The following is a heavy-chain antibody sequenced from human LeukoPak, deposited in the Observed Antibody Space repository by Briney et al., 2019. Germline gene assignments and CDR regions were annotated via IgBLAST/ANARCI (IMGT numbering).Heavy chain of an antibody. CDR2: MNPNSGNT. D-gene: IGHD3-22*01. CDR1: GYTFTSYD. V-gene: IGHV1-8*01. CDR3: ARPYDSSGYYYSY. J-gene: IGHJ4*02. Sequence: ASVTVSCKASGYTFTSYDINWVRQATGQGLEWMGWMNPNSGNTGYAQKFQGRVTMTRNTSISTAYMELSSLRSEDTAVYYCARPYDSSGYYYSYWGQGTLVTVSS.